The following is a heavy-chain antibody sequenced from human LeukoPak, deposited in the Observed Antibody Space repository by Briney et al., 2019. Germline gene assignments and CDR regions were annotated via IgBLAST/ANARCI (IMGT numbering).Heavy chain of an antibody. J-gene: IGHJ4*02. V-gene: IGHV5-51*01. Sequence: GESLKISCKGSGYSFTTYWIGWVRQMPGKGLEWVGIIYPGDSETRYSPSFQGQVTISVDKSISTAYLQWSSLKTSDTAMYYCARSFIYDYDSNTYYVRYFDYWGQGTLVTVSS. CDR2: IYPGDSET. CDR3: ARSFIYDYDSNTYYVRYFDY. CDR1: GYSFTTYW. D-gene: IGHD3-22*01.